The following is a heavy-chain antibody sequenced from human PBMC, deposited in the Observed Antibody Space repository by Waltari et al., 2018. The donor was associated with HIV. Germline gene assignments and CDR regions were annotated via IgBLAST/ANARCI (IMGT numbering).Heavy chain of an antibody. J-gene: IGHJ4*02. CDR2: VSDAGTS. CDR3: VSHKTAVPTRIDF. CDR1: GGTVSRSSYF. Sequence: QIHLTESGPGLVKSSETLSLTCYVSGGTVSRSSYFWGWVRQPPGKALGWLGSVSDAGTSYYHPSLKNRMSASVVPSLNYFFVNLTSVSVADTATYYCVSHKTAVPTRIDFWGLGTLVTV. D-gene: IGHD2-2*01. V-gene: IGHV4-39*07.